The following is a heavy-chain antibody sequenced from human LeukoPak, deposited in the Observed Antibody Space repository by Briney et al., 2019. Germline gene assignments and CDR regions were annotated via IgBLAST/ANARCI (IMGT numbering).Heavy chain of an antibody. Sequence: GASVKVSCKASGYTFTSYAMNWVRQAPGQGLEWMGWVNPNSGGTYYPQKFQGRVTMTRDTSISTAYIEMSRLRSDDTAVYYCARGRRILVGDTNAGDYFDYWGQGTLVTVSS. V-gene: IGHV1-2*02. CDR2: VNPNSGGT. CDR1: GYTFTSYA. J-gene: IGHJ4*02. D-gene: IGHD1-26*01. CDR3: ARGRRILVGDTNAGDYFDY.